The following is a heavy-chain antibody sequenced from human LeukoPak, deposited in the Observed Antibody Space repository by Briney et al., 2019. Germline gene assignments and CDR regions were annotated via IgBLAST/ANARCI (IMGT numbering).Heavy chain of an antibody. Sequence: GGSLRLSCAASGFTFSSYAMSWVRQAPGQGLEWVSAISGSGNSTYYADSVKGRFTISRDNSKNTPYLQMNSLRAEDTAVYYCAKVNDLGDFDYWGQGTLVTVSS. CDR1: GFTFSSYA. V-gene: IGHV3-23*01. J-gene: IGHJ4*02. D-gene: IGHD1-1*01. CDR2: ISGSGNST. CDR3: AKVNDLGDFDY.